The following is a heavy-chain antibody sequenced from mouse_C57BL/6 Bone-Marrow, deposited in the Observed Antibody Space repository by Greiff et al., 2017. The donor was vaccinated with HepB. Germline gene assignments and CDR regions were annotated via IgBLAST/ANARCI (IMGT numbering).Heavy chain of an antibody. CDR2: ISSGGEYI. J-gene: IGHJ3*01. CDR3: TRDICASPCAY. CDR1: GFTFSSYA. Sequence: EVKVVESGEGLVKPGGSLKLSCAASGFTFSSYAMSWVRQTPEKRLEWVAYISSGGEYIYYADTVQGRFTISRDNARKTLYRQMSSLKSEDTAMYYCTRDICASPCAYWGQGTLVTVSA. D-gene: IGHD6-1*01. V-gene: IGHV5-9-1*02.